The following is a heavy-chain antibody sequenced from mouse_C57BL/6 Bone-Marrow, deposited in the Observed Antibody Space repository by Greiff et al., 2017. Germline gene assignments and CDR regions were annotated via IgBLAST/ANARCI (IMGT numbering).Heavy chain of an antibody. CDR2: IDPENGDT. CDR3: TTGLPRDFDY. Sequence: EVKLQESGAELVRPGASVKLSCTASGFNIKDDYMHWVKQRPEQGLEWIGWIDPENGDTEYASKVQGKATITADTSSNTAYLQLSSLTSEDTAVYYCTTGLPRDFDYWGQGTTLTVSS. D-gene: IGHD3-3*01. V-gene: IGHV14-4*01. CDR1: GFNIKDDY. J-gene: IGHJ2*01.